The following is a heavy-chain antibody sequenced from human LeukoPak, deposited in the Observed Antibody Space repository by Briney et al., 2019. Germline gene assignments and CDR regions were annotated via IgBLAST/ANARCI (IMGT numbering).Heavy chain of an antibody. D-gene: IGHD6-13*01. CDR1: GGSFSGYY. Sequence: SETLSLTCAVYGGSFSGYYWSWIRQPPGKGLEWIGEINHSGSTNYNPSLKSRVTISVDTSKNQFSLKLSSVTAADTAVYYCARFPLIAAAGYDAFDIWGQGTMVTVSS. V-gene: IGHV4-34*01. J-gene: IGHJ3*02. CDR2: INHSGST. CDR3: ARFPLIAAAGYDAFDI.